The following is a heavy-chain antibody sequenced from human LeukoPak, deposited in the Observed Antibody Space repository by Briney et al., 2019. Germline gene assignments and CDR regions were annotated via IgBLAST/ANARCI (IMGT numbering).Heavy chain of an antibody. CDR3: ATMMYGSGNYYNSDY. J-gene: IGHJ4*02. V-gene: IGHV4-34*01. Sequence: SETLSLTCAVYGGSFSGYYWSWIRQPPGKGLEWIGEINHSGSTNYNPSLKSRVTISVDKSKNQFSLKLNSVTAADTAVYYCATMMYGSGNYYNSDYWGQGTLVTVSS. CDR1: GGSFSGYY. CDR2: INHSGST. D-gene: IGHD3-10*01.